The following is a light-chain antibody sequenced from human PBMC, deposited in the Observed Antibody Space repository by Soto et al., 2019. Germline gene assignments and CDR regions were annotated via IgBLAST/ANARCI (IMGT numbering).Light chain of an antibody. J-gene: IGKJ5*01. Sequence: EILMTQSRVTLSLSPLEISTLSFRASQSVANDLAWYQHKPGQAPRLLTHGASTRATGIPARFSGVGSGTEFTLTISSLQSEDFAVYYCQQYNKWPQTFGQGTRLEIK. CDR1: QSVAND. CDR3: QQYNKWPQT. V-gene: IGKV3-15*01. CDR2: GAS.